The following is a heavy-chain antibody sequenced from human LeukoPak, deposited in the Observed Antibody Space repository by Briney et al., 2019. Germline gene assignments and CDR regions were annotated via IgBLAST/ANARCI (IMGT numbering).Heavy chain of an antibody. V-gene: IGHV4-34*01. J-gene: IGHJ4*02. Sequence: SETLSLTCAVYGGSFSGYYWSWIRQPPGKGLEWIGEINHSGSTNYNPSLKSRVTISVDTSKNQFSLKLSSVAAADTAVYYCARQVERPGFDYWGQGTLVTVSS. CDR3: ARQVERPGFDY. D-gene: IGHD1-26*01. CDR2: INHSGST. CDR1: GGSFSGYY.